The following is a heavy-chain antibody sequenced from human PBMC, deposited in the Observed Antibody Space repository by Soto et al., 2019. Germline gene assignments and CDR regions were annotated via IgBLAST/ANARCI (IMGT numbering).Heavy chain of an antibody. Sequence: EVQLLESGGGLVQPGGSVRLSGAASGLTFGNYAMSWVRQAPGKGREWVSAISGDSGRTYYADSVKGRFTISRDNSKNTLYLQMNTLRAEDTAVYYCAVTPNCGRDCSAASYWYFDIWGRGTLVTVSS. CDR3: AVTPNCGRDCSAASYWYFDI. CDR2: ISGDSGRT. V-gene: IGHV3-23*01. J-gene: IGHJ2*01. CDR1: GLTFGNYA. D-gene: IGHD2-21*02.